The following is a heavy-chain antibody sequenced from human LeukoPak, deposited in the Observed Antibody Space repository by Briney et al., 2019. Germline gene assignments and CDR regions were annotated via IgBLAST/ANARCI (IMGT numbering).Heavy chain of an antibody. CDR2: MNPNSGNI. J-gene: IGHJ6*03. V-gene: IGHV1-8*03. CDR3: ARGLIAARPEVYYYYMDV. Sequence: ASVKVSCKASGYTFTSYDINWVRQATGQGLEWMGWMNPNSGNIGYAQKFQGRVTITRNTSISTAYMELSSLRSEDTAVYYCARGLIAARPEVYYYYMDVWGKGTTVTVSS. D-gene: IGHD6-6*01. CDR1: GYTFTSYD.